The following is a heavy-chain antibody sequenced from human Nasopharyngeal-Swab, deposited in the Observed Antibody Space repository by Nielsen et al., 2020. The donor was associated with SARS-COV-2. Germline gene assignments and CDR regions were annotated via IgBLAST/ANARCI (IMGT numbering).Heavy chain of an antibody. CDR3: ASGHLVVVVAATNYYYGMDV. V-gene: IGHV1-69*06. D-gene: IGHD2-15*01. J-gene: IGHJ6*02. CDR1: GCTFSSYA. CDR2: IIPIFGTA. Sequence: SVKVSCKASGCTFSSYAISWVRQAPGQGLEWMGGIIPIFGTANYAQKFQGRVTITADKSTSTAYMELGSLRSEDTAVYYCASGHLVVVVAATNYYYGMDVWGQGTTVTVSS.